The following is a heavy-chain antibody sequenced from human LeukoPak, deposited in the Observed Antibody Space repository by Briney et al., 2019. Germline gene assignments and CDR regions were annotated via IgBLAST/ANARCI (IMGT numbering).Heavy chain of an antibody. Sequence: ASVKVSCKASGYTFTGYYMHWVRQAPGQRLEWMGWIHAGTGNTKYSQKFQGRVTITRDTSASTAYMELSRLRPEDTSVYYCARDITTGTTRFDPWGQGTLVTISS. V-gene: IGHV1-3*01. D-gene: IGHD1-1*01. CDR1: GYTFTGYY. CDR3: ARDITTGTTRFDP. CDR2: IHAGTGNT. J-gene: IGHJ5*02.